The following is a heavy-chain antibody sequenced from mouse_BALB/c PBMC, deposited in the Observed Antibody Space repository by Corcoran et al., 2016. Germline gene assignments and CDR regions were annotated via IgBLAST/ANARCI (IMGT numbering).Heavy chain of an antibody. J-gene: IGHJ3*01. D-gene: IGHD2-2*01. CDR2: INTYTGEQ. Sequence: QIQLVQSGPELKKPGETVKISCKASGYTFTNYGMNWVKQAPGKGLKWMGWINTYTGEQTYADDFKGRFAFSLETSASTAYLQINNLKNEDMATYFCARPGYDVSWFAYWGQGTLVTVS. CDR3: ARPGYDVSWFAY. V-gene: IGHV9-1*02. CDR1: GYTFTNYG.